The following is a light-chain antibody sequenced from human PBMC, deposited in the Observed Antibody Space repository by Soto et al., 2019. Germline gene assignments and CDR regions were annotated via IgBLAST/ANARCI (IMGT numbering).Light chain of an antibody. CDR3: QHYDSFPWT. J-gene: IGKJ1*01. Sequence: DIQMTQSPSTLSASVGDRITITCRASQSVSGWLAWYQQKPGKAPKLLIFGASSLERGVPSRFSGSGSGTEFTLTISGLQPDDFATYYCQHYDSFPWTFGLGTKVDIK. V-gene: IGKV1-5*01. CDR1: QSVSGW. CDR2: GAS.